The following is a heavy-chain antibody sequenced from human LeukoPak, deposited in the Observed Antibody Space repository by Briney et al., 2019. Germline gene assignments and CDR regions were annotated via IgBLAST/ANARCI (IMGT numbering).Heavy chain of an antibody. Sequence: ASVKVSCKASGYTFTSHDINWVRQATGQGLEWLGWMSPNSGDTGYAQKFQGRVTMTSDSSISTAYMELSSLRSEDTAIYYCVRTPPNWGFDYWGQGTLVTVSS. CDR2: MSPNSGDT. CDR3: VRTPPNWGFDY. V-gene: IGHV1-8*01. D-gene: IGHD7-27*01. J-gene: IGHJ4*02. CDR1: GYTFTSHD.